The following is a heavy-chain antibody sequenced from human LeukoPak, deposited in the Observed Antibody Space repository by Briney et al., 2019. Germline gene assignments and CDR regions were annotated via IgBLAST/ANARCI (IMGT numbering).Heavy chain of an antibody. CDR3: ATTTIRLGY. CDR2: MYYRGST. Sequence: SETLSLTCTVSGGSISSSSHYWGWIRQPPGKGLEWVGSMYYRGSTYHNPSLKSRVTISVDTSKNQFSLKLSSVTAADTAVYYCATTTIRLGYWGQGTLVTVSS. CDR1: GGSISSSSHY. D-gene: IGHD1-26*01. J-gene: IGHJ4*02. V-gene: IGHV4-39*07.